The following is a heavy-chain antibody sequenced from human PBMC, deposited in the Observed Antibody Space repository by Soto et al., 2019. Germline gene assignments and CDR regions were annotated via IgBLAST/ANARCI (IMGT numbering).Heavy chain of an antibody. J-gene: IGHJ5*02. D-gene: IGHD3-3*01. CDR3: AHRLGSFCPQDWFDP. CDR1: GFSLSTSGVG. V-gene: IGHV2-5*02. CDR2: IYWDDDK. Sequence: QITLKESGPTLVKPTQTLTLTCTFSGFSLSTSGVGVGWIRQPPGKALEWLALIYWDDDKRYSPSLKSRLTITKDTSKNQVVLTMTNMDPVDTATYYCAHRLGSFCPQDWFDPWGQGTLVTVSS.